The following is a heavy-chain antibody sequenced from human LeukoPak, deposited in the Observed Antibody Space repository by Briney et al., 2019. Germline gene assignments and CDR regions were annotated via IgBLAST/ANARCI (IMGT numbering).Heavy chain of an antibody. CDR2: IYYSGST. Sequence: SETLSLTCAVYGGSFSGYYWSWIRQPPGKGLEWIGSIYYSGSTYYNPSLKSRVTISVDTSKNQFSLKLSSVTAADTAVYYCARNWGLYYFDYWGQGTLVTVSS. J-gene: IGHJ4*02. D-gene: IGHD7-27*01. CDR1: GGSFSGYY. CDR3: ARNWGLYYFDY. V-gene: IGHV4-34*01.